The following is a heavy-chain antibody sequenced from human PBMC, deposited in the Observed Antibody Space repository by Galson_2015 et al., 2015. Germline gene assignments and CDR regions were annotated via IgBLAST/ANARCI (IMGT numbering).Heavy chain of an antibody. CDR3: AKDRGRGDTVGATTTPLVS. CDR1: GFTFSSYS. D-gene: IGHD1-26*01. J-gene: IGHJ4*02. Sequence: SLRLSCAASGFTFSSYSMHWVRQAPGKGLEWVALISYDGSNKHYADSVKGRFTISRDDSKNTLYLQMNSLRGEDTAVYYCAKDRGRGDTVGATTTPLVSRGPGTLVTVSS. V-gene: IGHV3-30*18. CDR2: ISYDGSNK.